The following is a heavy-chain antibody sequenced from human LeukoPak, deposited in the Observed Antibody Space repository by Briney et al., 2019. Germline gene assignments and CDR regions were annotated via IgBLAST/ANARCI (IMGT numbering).Heavy chain of an antibody. Sequence: PGGSLRLSCAASGFTFSSYSMNWVRQAPGKGLEWVSSISSSSSYIYYADSVKGRFTISRDNAKNSLYLQMNSLRAEDTALYYCAKDNVYDSSGFFDYWGQGTLVTVSS. CDR3: AKDNVYDSSGFFDY. J-gene: IGHJ4*02. CDR2: ISSSSSYI. D-gene: IGHD3-22*01. V-gene: IGHV3-21*04. CDR1: GFTFSSYS.